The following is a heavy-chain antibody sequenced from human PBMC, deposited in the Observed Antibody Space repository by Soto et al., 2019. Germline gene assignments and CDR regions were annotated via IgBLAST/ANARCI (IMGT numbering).Heavy chain of an antibody. CDR1: GGTFSNFA. V-gene: IGHV1-69*01. CDR3: AASGRDVLGYKYNDPEGTDI. Sequence: QVQLVQSGPEVKKPGSSVKVSCEASGGTFSNFAVNWVRQAPGQGLERVGGIIPLFNVAKYAQKFEGRVTIVADDSTSTAYMDATRLRSADTAVYYCAASGRDVLGYKYNDPEGTDIWGQGTMATVSS. CDR2: IIPLFNVA. J-gene: IGHJ3*02. D-gene: IGHD5-12*01.